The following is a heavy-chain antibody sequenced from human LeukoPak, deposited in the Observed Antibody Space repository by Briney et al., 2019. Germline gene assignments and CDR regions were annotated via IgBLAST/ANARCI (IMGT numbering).Heavy chain of an antibody. J-gene: IGHJ4*02. CDR2: ISSSGSTI. CDR1: GFTFSDYY. V-gene: IGHV3-11*01. D-gene: IGHD5-18*01. Sequence: GGSLRLSCAASGFTFSDYYMSWIRQAPGKGLEWVSYISSSGSTIYYADSVKGRFTISRDNAKNSLYLQMNSLRAEDTAVYYCAKVVRMRRIQLWLEGSADRIFDYWGQGTLVTVSS. CDR3: AKVVRMRRIQLWLEGSADRIFDY.